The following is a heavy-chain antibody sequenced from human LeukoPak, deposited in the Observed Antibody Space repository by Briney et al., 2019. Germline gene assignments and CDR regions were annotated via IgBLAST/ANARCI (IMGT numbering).Heavy chain of an antibody. V-gene: IGHV4-59*01. CDR3: AREYRHCSGGSCNYGMDV. J-gene: IGHJ6*02. D-gene: IGHD2-15*01. Sequence: SETLSLTCTVSGGSISSYYWSWIRQPPGKGLEWIGYIYYSGSTNYNPSLKSRVTISVDTSKNQFSLKLSSVTAADTAVYYCAREYRHCSGGSCNYGMDVWGQGTTVTVSS. CDR1: GGSISSYY. CDR2: IYYSGST.